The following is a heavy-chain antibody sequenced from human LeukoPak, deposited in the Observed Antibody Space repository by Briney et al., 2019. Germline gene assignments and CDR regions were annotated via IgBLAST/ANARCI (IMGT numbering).Heavy chain of an antibody. CDR2: ISGSGGST. Sequence: GGSLRLSCAACGFTFSSYAMSWVRQAPGKGLEWVSAISGSGGSTYYADSVKGRFTISRDNPKNTLYLQMNSLRAEDTAVYYCAKSGSYRQFDYWGQGTLVTVSS. D-gene: IGHD1-26*01. J-gene: IGHJ4*02. CDR3: AKSGSYRQFDY. CDR1: GFTFSSYA. V-gene: IGHV3-23*01.